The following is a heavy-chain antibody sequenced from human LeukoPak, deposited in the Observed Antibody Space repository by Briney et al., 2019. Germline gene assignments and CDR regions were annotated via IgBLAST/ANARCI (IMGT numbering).Heavy chain of an antibody. D-gene: IGHD3-22*01. J-gene: IGHJ3*02. CDR2: IKQDGSEK. CDR3: ARGGLYYYDSSGYYRERRAFDI. V-gene: IGHV3-7*01. CDR1: GFTFSTYW. Sequence: GGSLRLSCVASGFTFSTYWITWVRQAPGKGLEWVANIKQDGSEKYYVDSVKGRFTISRDNAKNSLYLQMNSLRADDTAVYYCARGGLYYYDSSGYYRERRAFDIWGQGTMVTVSS.